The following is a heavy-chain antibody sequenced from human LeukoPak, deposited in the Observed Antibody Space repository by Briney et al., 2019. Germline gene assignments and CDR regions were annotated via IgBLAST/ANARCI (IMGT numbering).Heavy chain of an antibody. Sequence: GEALKISCKGSGYSFTNYWIALVRQGPGKGLEWMGNIYPGDSDTRYSPSFQGQVTISVDKSISTAYLQWSSLKASDTAMYYCTRPLTGTAMRTFDIWGLGTMVTVSS. V-gene: IGHV5-51*01. CDR1: GYSFTNYW. CDR3: TRPLTGTAMRTFDI. CDR2: IYPGDSDT. J-gene: IGHJ3*02. D-gene: IGHD1-20*01.